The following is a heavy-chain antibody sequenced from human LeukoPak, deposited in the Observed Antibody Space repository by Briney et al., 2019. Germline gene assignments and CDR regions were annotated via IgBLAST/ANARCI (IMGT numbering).Heavy chain of an antibody. CDR2: IYYSVST. V-gene: IGHV4-31*03. CDR3: ARLVVYCNNGVCYDY. Sequence: SQTLSLTCTVSGGSISSGGYYWSCIRQHPGKGLEWIGYIYYSVSTYYNPSLKSRATISVDTSKNQFSLKLGSVTAGDAAVYYCARLVVYCNNGVCYDYWGEGTLVTVSS. J-gene: IGHJ4*02. D-gene: IGHD2-8*01. CDR1: GGSISSGGYY.